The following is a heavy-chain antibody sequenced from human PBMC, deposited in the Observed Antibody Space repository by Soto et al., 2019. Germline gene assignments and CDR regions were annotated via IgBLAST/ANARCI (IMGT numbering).Heavy chain of an antibody. CDR2: ISGSGGST. J-gene: IGHJ4*02. Sequence: EVQLVESGGGLVKPGGSLRLSCAGSGFTFSSHSMNWVRQAPGKGLEWVSAISGSGGSTYYADSVKGRFTISRDNSKNTLYLQMNSLRAEDTAVYYCAKDLRLGEMATAFDYWGQGTLVTVSS. CDR1: GFTFSSHS. D-gene: IGHD5-18*01. V-gene: IGHV3-23*04. CDR3: AKDLRLGEMATAFDY.